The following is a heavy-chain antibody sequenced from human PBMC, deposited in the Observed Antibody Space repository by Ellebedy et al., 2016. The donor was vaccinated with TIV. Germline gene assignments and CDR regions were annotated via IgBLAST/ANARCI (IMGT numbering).Heavy chain of an antibody. CDR3: ARRRYYYDSSDQGNWYFDL. J-gene: IGHJ2*01. Sequence: MPSETLSLTCAVYGGSFSGYYWSWIRQYPGKGLEWIGYIYYSGSTYYNPSLKSRVTISVDTSKNQFSLKLSSVTAADTAVYYCARRRYYYDSSDQGNWYFDLWGRGTLVTVSS. CDR1: GGSFSGYY. D-gene: IGHD3-22*01. CDR2: IYYSGST. V-gene: IGHV4-59*08.